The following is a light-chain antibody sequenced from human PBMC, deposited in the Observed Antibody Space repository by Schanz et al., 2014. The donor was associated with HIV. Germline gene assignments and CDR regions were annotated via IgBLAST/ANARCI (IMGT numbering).Light chain of an antibody. V-gene: IGKV3-15*01. CDR3: QQYNDWPNT. CDR2: DTF. J-gene: IGKJ2*01. CDR1: QSVSSK. Sequence: EIVLTQSPATLSVSPGERATLSCRASQSVSSKLAWYQQRPGQAPRLLIYDTFTRATGIPARFSGSGSRTDFTLTISSLQSEDFATYYCQQYNDWPNTFGQGTKLEIK.